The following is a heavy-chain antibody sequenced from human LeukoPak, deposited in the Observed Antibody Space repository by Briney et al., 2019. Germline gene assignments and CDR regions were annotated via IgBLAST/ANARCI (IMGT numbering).Heavy chain of an antibody. CDR1: GYTFTSYG. D-gene: IGHD2-2*01. CDR3: AILLGYCSSTSCSAPGYFDY. CDR2: ISAYIGNT. J-gene: IGHJ4*02. Sequence: ASVKVSCRASGYTFTSYGISWVRQAPGQGLEWMGWISAYIGNTNYAQKLQGRVTMTTDTSTSTAYMELRSLRSDDTAVYYCAILLGYCSSTSCSAPGYFDYWGQGTLVTVSS. V-gene: IGHV1-18*01.